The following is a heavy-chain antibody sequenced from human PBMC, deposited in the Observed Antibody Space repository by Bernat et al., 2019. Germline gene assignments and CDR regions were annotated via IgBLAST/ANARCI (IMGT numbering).Heavy chain of an antibody. D-gene: IGHD4-4*01. J-gene: IGHJ2*01. CDR2: ISGSGGST. V-gene: IGHV3-23*04. Sequence: EVQLVESGGGLVQPGGSLRLSCAASGFTFSSYAMSWVRQAPGKGLEWVSAISGSGGSTYYADSVKGRFTISRDNSKNTLYLQMNSLRAEDTAVYYCSERPSYSNYEGYFDLWGRGTLVTVSS. CDR3: SERPSYSNYEGYFDL. CDR1: GFTFSSYA.